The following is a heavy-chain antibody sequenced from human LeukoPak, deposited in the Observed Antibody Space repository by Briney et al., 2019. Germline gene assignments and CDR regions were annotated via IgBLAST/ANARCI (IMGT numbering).Heavy chain of an antibody. CDR3: ARGSSGWYSIDY. D-gene: IGHD6-19*01. CDR1: GGSISNYY. CDR2: TYSSGTT. V-gene: IGHV4-4*07. Sequence: PSETLSLTCTVSGGSISNYYWSWLRQPAGKGLEWIGRTYSSGTTNYNPSLTGRVSMSVDTSKNQFSLKLNSVTAADTAVYYCARGSSGWYSIDYWGQGTLVTVSS. J-gene: IGHJ4*02.